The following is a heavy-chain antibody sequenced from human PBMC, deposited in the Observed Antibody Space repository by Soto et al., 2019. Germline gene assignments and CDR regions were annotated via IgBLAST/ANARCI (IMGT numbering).Heavy chain of an antibody. CDR2: ISYDGSNK. J-gene: IGHJ4*02. CDR1: GFTFSSYA. Sequence: GGSLRLSCAASGFTFSSYAMHWVRQAPGKGLEWVAVISYDGSNKYYSDSVKGRFTISRDNSKNTLYLQMNSLRAEDTAVYYCARDSGFRYSSGWLTPDYWGQGTLVTVSS. V-gene: IGHV3-30-3*01. CDR3: ARDSGFRYSSGWLTPDY. D-gene: IGHD6-19*01.